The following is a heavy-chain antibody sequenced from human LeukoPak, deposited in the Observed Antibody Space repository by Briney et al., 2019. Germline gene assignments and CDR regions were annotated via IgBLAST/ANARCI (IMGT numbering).Heavy chain of an antibody. Sequence: ASVTVSCKASGYTFTSYAMHWVRQAPGQRLEWMGWINAGNGNTKYSQKFQGRVTITRDTSASTAYMELSSLRSEDTAVYYCARDQKYYDFWSGYYTDYYYYGMDVWGQGTTVTVSS. J-gene: IGHJ6*02. D-gene: IGHD3-3*01. V-gene: IGHV1-3*01. CDR2: INAGNGNT. CDR3: ARDQKYYDFWSGYYTDYYYYGMDV. CDR1: GYTFTSYA.